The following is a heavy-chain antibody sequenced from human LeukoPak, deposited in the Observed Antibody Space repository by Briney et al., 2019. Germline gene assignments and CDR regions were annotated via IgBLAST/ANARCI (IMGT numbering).Heavy chain of an antibody. D-gene: IGHD2-15*01. CDR1: GFTFSSYA. CDR3: AKGPQVAEFDY. Sequence: GGSLRLACAASGFTFSSYAMSWVRQAPGKGLEWVSAISGSGGSTYYADSVKGRFTISKDNSKNTLYLQMNSLRAEDTAVYYCAKGPQVAEFDYWGQGTLVTVSS. J-gene: IGHJ4*02. V-gene: IGHV3-23*01. CDR2: ISGSGGST.